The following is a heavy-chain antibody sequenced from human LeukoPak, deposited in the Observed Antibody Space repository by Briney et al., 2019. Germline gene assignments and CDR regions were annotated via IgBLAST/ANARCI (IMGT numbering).Heavy chain of an antibody. Sequence: GGSLRLSCAASGFIVSNYCMDWVRQAPGKGLEWVAYIKQDASETYYVDSVRGRFSISRDNAKNSLFLQMNSLRAEDTAVYYCATDPSGPSDSSGWYYFDNWGQGTLVTVFS. D-gene: IGHD6-19*01. CDR1: GFIVSNYC. CDR2: IKQDASET. CDR3: ATDPSGPSDSSGWYYFDN. J-gene: IGHJ4*02. V-gene: IGHV3-7*01.